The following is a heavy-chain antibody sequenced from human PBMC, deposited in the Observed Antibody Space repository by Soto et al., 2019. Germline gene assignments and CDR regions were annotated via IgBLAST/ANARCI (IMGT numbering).Heavy chain of an antibody. D-gene: IGHD4-17*01. CDR1: GGSISSYY. V-gene: IGHV4-59*08. J-gene: IGHJ4*02. CDR3: ARKIDYGDSREFDY. CDR2: IYYSGST. Sequence: PSETLSLTCTVSGGSISSYYWSWIRQPPGKGLEWIGYIYYSGSTNYNPSLKSRVTISVDTSKNQFSLKLSSVTAADTAVYYCARKIDYGDSREFDYWGQGTLVTVSS.